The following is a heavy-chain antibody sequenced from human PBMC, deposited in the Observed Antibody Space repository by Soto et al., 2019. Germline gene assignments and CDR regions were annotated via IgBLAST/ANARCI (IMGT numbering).Heavy chain of an antibody. J-gene: IGHJ4*02. CDR3: ADYYDSSGYFGY. V-gene: IGHV4-30-4*01. D-gene: IGHD3-22*01. CDR1: GGSISSGDYY. Sequence: PSETLSLTCTVSGGSISSGDYYWSWIRQPPGKGLEWIGYIYYSGSTYYNPSLKSRVTISVDTSKNQFSLKLSSVTAADTAVYYCADYYDSSGYFGYWGQGTLVTVSS. CDR2: IYYSGST.